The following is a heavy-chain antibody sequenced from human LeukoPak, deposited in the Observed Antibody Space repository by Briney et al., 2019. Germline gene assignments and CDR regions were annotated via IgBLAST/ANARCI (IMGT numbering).Heavy chain of an antibody. D-gene: IGHD7-27*01. CDR2: IYYSGST. J-gene: IGHJ5*02. CDR3: AKLEVGRFDP. Sequence: SETLSLTCTVSGGSISSYYWSWIRQPPGKGLEWIGYIYYSGSTNYNPSLKSRVTISVDTSKNQFSLKLSSVTAADTAVYYCAKLEVGRFDPWGQGTLVTVSS. CDR1: GGSISSYY. V-gene: IGHV4-59*08.